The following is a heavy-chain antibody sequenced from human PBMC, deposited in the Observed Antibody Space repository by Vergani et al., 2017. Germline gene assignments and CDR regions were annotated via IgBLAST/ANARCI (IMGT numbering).Heavy chain of an antibody. CDR2: INPNSGGT. V-gene: IGHV1-2*02. CDR3: ARDFIVVVPAAPPDWYFDL. D-gene: IGHD2-2*01. CDR1: GYTFTGYY. Sequence: QVQLVQSGAEVKKPGASVKVSCKASGYTFTGYYMHWVRQAPGQGLEWMGWINPNSGGTNYAQKFQGRVTMTRDTSISTAYMELSRLRSDDTAVYYCARDFIVVVPAAPPDWYFDLWGRGTLVTFSS. J-gene: IGHJ2*01.